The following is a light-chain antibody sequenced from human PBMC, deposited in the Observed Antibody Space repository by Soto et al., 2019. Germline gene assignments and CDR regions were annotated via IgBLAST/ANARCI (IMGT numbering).Light chain of an antibody. CDR3: ATWDDSLNMV. Sequence: QLVLTQPPSASGTPGQRVTVSCSGSRSNIGNNYVYWYQQVPGTAPKLLMHSNNQRPSGVPDRFSASKSGSSASLAISGLRSEDEADYYCATWDDSLNMVFGGGTKLTVL. V-gene: IGLV1-47*02. CDR1: RSNIGNNY. J-gene: IGLJ3*02. CDR2: SNN.